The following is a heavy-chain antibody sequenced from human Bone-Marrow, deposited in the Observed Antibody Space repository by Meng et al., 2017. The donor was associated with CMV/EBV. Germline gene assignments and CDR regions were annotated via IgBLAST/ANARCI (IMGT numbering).Heavy chain of an antibody. Sequence: ASVKVSCKASGYTFTSYGISWVRQAPGQGLEWMGWISVYKGNTNYAQKPQGRVTMTTDTSTSTAYMERRSLRSDDTAVYYCARDRFPGHSGSYPLGYWGQGMLVTVSS. D-gene: IGHD1-26*01. V-gene: IGHV1-18*01. J-gene: IGHJ4*02. CDR1: GYTFTSYG. CDR2: ISVYKGNT. CDR3: ARDRFPGHSGSYPLGY.